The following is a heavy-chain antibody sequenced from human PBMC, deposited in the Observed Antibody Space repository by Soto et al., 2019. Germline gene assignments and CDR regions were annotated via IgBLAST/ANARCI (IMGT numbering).Heavy chain of an antibody. J-gene: IGHJ6*02. CDR1: GFTFSTFD. CDR3: ARFIPAAGKYGMDV. D-gene: IGHD6-13*01. Sequence: PWGSLRLSCAASGFTFSTFDMTWVRQAPGKGLEWVSVIYSGGSTYYADSVKGRFTIPRDNSKNTLHLQMNSLRAEDTAVYHCARFIPAAGKYGMDVWGQGTTVTVSS. CDR2: IYSGGST. V-gene: IGHV3-66*01.